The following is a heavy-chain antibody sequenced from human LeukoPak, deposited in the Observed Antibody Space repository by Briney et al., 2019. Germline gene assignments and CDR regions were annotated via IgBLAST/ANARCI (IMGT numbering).Heavy chain of an antibody. J-gene: IGHJ4*02. D-gene: IGHD6-19*01. V-gene: IGHV3-21*01. CDR2: INYSGAAI. Sequence: GGSLRLSCAASGFTFNTYAMAWVRQAPGKRLEWVSTINYSGAAIYYADSVKGRFTISRDNAKNSLYLQMNSLRADDTAMYYCAGGAAGIFDYWGQGTLVTVSS. CDR3: AGGAAGIFDY. CDR1: GFTFNTYA.